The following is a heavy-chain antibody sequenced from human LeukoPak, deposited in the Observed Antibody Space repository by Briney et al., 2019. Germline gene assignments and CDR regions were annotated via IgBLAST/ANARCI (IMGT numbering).Heavy chain of an antibody. J-gene: IGHJ4*02. CDR2: ISTTGSYI. CDR1: GFTFSTYN. V-gene: IGHV3-21*01. Sequence: PGGSLRLSCAASGFTFSTYNMNWVRQAPGKGLEWVSSISTTGSYIYYADSVKGRFTVSRDNAKNSLYLQMNSLRAEDTAVYYCARERLYYFDYWGQGTLVTVSS. CDR3: ARERLYYFDY. D-gene: IGHD6-25*01.